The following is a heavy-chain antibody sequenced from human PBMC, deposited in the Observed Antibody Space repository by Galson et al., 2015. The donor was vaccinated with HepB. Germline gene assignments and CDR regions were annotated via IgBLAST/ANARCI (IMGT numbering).Heavy chain of an antibody. V-gene: IGHV1-24*01. J-gene: IGHJ4*02. CDR1: GYTLTELS. CDR3: AAQLGALWGFDY. Sequence: SVKVSCKVSGYTLTELSMHWVRQAPGKGLEWMGGFDPEDGETIYAQKFQGRVTMTEDTSTDTAYMELSSLRSEDTAVYYCAAQLGALWGFDYWGQGTLVTVSS. CDR2: FDPEDGET. D-gene: IGHD3-10*01.